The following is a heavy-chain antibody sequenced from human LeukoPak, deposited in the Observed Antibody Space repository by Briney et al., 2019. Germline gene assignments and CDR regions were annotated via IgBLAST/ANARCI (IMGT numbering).Heavy chain of an antibody. CDR1: GFTFSSYA. V-gene: IGHV3-23*01. D-gene: IGHD3-22*01. Sequence: GSLRLSCAASGFTFSSYAMTWVRQAPGKGLEWVSTITGSGRTTYYADSVKGRFTISRDNSKNTLYLQMNSLRAEDTAVYYCAKDYYDSSGYSYYFDYWGQGTLVTVSS. J-gene: IGHJ4*02. CDR3: AKDYYDSSGYSYYFDY. CDR2: ITGSGRTT.